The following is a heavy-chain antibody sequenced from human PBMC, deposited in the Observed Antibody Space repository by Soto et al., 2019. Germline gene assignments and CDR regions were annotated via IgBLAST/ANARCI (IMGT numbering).Heavy chain of an antibody. V-gene: IGHV3-30*04. CDR1: GFTFSTYA. J-gene: IGHJ6*02. Sequence: QVHLVESGGGVVQPGRSLRLSCAASGFTFSTYAMHWVRQASGKGLEWVAVISYDGSYKYYADSVKGRFTISRDNSKNMLYLQMNSLGAEDTAVYYCVRLQSKEADTNYRGHHFYGMDVWGQGTTVTVSS. D-gene: IGHD4-4*01. CDR2: ISYDGSYK. CDR3: VRLQSKEADTNYRGHHFYGMDV.